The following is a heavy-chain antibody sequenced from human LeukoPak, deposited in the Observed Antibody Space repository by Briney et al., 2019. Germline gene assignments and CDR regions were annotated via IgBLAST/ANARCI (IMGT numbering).Heavy chain of an antibody. V-gene: IGHV4-59*01. D-gene: IGHD3-3*01. J-gene: IGHJ5*02. CDR1: GGSISSYY. Sequence: SETLSLTCTVSGGSISSYYWSWIRQPPGKGLEWIGYVYYSGSTNYNPSLKSRVTISVDTSKNQFSLKLSSVTAADTAVYYCARVHYDFWSGYYSGNWFDPWGQGTLVTVSS. CDR2: VYYSGST. CDR3: ARVHYDFWSGYYSGNWFDP.